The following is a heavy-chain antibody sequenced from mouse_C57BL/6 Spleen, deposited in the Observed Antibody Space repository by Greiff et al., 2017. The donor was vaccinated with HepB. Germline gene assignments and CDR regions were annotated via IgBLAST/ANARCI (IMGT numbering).Heavy chain of an antibody. V-gene: IGHV1-50*01. CDR3: ARSRPYAMDY. CDR2: IDPSDSYT. CDR1: GYTFTSYW. J-gene: IGHJ4*01. Sequence: QVHVKQSGAELVKPGASVKLSCKASGYTFTSYWMQWVKQRPGQGLEWIGEIDPSDSYTNYNQKFKGKATLTVDTSSSTAYMQLSSLTSEDSAVYYCARSRPYAMDYWGQGTSVTVSS.